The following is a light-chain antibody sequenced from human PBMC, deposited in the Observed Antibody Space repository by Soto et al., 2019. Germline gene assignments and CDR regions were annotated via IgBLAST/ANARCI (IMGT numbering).Light chain of an antibody. Sequence: QSVLTKPPSASGTPGQVFTISCSGSNSNIGDNSVNWYQQLPGTAPKLLIYSDNRRPSGVPDRFSGSKSGTSASLAISGLQSEDEAEYYCQAYDDSLTAFVFGGGTQLTVL. V-gene: IGLV1-44*01. CDR1: NSNIGDNS. J-gene: IGLJ3*02. CDR2: SDN. CDR3: QAYDDSLTAFV.